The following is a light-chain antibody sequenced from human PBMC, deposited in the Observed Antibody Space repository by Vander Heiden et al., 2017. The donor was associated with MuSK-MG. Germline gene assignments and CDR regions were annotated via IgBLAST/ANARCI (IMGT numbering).Light chain of an antibody. V-gene: IGLV1-47*01. J-gene: IGLJ2*01. CDR2: LNN. CDR1: SSNIGSNY. CDR3: AVWDDSLSGVV. Sequence: QSVLTQPPSASGTPGQRVTISCSGSSSNIGSNYVYWYQQLPGTAPKLLIYLNNQRPSGVPDRFSGSKSGTSASLAISGLRSADEADYDCAVWDDSLSGVVFGGGTKLTVL.